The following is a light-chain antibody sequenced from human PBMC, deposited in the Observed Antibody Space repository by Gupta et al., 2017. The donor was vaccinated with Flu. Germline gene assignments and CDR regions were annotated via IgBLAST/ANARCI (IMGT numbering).Light chain of an antibody. CDR2: DVS. CDR1: HSDVGGFNY. V-gene: IGLV2-14*03. J-gene: IGLJ2*01. Sequence: QSALPQPASVSGSPGQAITTSCTRTHSDVGGFNYVSWYQQHPGKAPKLMIYDVSNRPSGVSNRFSGSKSGITASLTISGLQAEDEAAYYCSSYRSSSALALAFGGGTKLTVL. CDR3: SSYRSSSALALA.